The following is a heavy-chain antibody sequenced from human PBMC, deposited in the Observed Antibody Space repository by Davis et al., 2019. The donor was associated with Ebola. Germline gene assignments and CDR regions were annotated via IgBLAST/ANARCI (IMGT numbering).Heavy chain of an antibody. Sequence: SETLSLTCTMSGDSITSDPFFWGWVRQPPGKGLQWIGNIHYTGSTYCNPSLESRVTISADTSKIQFSLKLSSVTAADTAVYYCARRNQLMNYYYYGMDVWGKGTTVTVSS. J-gene: IGHJ6*04. CDR3: ARRNQLMNYYYYGMDV. D-gene: IGHD1-14*01. CDR1: GDSITSDPFF. CDR2: IHYTGST. V-gene: IGHV4-39*01.